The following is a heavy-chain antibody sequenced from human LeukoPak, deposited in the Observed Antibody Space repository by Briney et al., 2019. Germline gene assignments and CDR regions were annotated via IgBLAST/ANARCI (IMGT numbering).Heavy chain of an antibody. Sequence: GGSLRLSCAASGFTFSDSYMNWIRQAPGKGLEWVSYISSSGGTMYYADSVKGRFTISRDNVKNSLYLQMNSLRDEDTALYYCARDGTAGIGTSWFDSWGQGTVVTVSS. CDR1: GFTFSDSY. J-gene: IGHJ5*01. CDR2: ISSSGGTM. CDR3: ARDGTAGIGTSWFDS. D-gene: IGHD1-1*01. V-gene: IGHV3-11*01.